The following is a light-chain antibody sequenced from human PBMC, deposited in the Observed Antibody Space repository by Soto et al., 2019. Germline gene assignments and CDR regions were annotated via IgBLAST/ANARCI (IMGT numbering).Light chain of an antibody. V-gene: IGLV1-44*01. Sequence: QSVLTQPPSASGTPGQRVTISCSGSSSNIGSNTANWYQQLPGTAPKLLIYTNNQRPSGVPDRFSGSKSGTSASLAISGLQSEDEAHYYCAAWDDSLNGRVFGGGTKLTVL. CDR3: AAWDDSLNGRV. CDR2: TNN. CDR1: SSNIGSNT. J-gene: IGLJ3*02.